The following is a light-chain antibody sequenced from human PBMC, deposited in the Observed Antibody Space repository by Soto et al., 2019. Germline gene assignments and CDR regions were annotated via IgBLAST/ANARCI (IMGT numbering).Light chain of an antibody. V-gene: IGKV3-20*01. J-gene: IGKJ1*01. CDR2: GAS. CDR1: QSIGGNF. CDR3: QQYGGSPRT. Sequence: EIVLTQSPGTLSLSPGEGATLSCRASQSIGGNFLAWYQQRRGQAPRLLIHGASNRATGITDGFSGSGSGTDFSLTITRLEPEDFAVYYCQQYGGSPRTFGQGTKVEVK.